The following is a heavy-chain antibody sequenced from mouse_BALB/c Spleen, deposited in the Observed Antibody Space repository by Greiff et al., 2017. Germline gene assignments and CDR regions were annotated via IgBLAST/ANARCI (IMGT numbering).Heavy chain of an antibody. D-gene: IGHD1-1*01. CDR2: ISYSGST. CDR1: GDSITSGY. V-gene: IGHV3-8*02. Sequence: EVKLQESGPSLVKPSQTLSLTCSVTGDSITSGYWNWIRKFPGNKLEYMGYISYSGSTYYNPSLKSRISITRDTSKNQYYLQLNSVTTEDTATYYCARGEGYYGSDYAMDYWDQGTSVTVSS. CDR3: ARGEGYYGSDYAMDY. J-gene: IGHJ4*01.